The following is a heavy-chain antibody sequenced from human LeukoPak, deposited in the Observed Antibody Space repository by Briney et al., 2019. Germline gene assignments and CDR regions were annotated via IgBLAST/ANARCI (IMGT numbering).Heavy chain of an antibody. J-gene: IGHJ1*01. D-gene: IGHD6-13*01. CDR1: GYTFTGYY. V-gene: IGHV1-2*02. CDR2: INPNSGGT. CDR3: ARYPGMGHEYFQH. Sequence: ASVKVSCKASGYTFTGYYMHWVRQAPGQGLEWMGWINPNSGGTNYAQKFQGRVTMTRDTSISTAYMELSRLRSDDTAVYYCARYPGMGHEYFQHWGQGTLVTVSS.